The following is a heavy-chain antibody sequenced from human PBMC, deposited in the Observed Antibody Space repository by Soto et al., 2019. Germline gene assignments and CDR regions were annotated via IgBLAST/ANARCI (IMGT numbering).Heavy chain of an antibody. CDR1: GFSFRTYV. CDR2: ISPK. J-gene: IGHJ3*01. V-gene: IGHV3-33*01. D-gene: IGHD1-1*01. CDR3: ARDDAFGNEKAFEL. Sequence: GGSLRLSFAVSGFSFRTYVFHWVRQPPVKGLEWVAVISPKGHSDSVEGRFTISRDNSKDTLYLQMNNLRAEDTAVYYCARDDAFGNEKAFELLGQGTMVPV.